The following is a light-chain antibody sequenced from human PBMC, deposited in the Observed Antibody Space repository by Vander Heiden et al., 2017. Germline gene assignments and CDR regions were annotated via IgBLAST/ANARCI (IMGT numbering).Light chain of an antibody. CDR1: SSDIGRYNS. CDR2: EVS. J-gene: IGLJ1*01. V-gene: IGLV2-8*01. Sequence: QSALTHPPSASGSPGQSATISCTGTSSDIGRYNSVSWYQQHPGRAPELMIYEVSKRPSGVPDRFSGSKSANTASLTVSGLQAEDEADYYCSSYADSNNYVFGTGTKVTVL. CDR3: SSYADSNNYV.